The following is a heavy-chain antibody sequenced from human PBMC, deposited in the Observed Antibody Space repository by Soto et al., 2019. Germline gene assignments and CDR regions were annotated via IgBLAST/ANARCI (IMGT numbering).Heavy chain of an antibody. J-gene: IGHJ4*02. CDR3: ARRYGGTFDY. V-gene: IGHV4-59*08. CDR1: GGSISSYY. CDR2: IYYSGST. Sequence: QVQLQESGPGLVKPSETLSLTCTVSGGSISSYYWSWIRQPPGKGLEWIGYIYYSGSTNYNPSLRTRVTKSGDTSKNQFSLKLSSVTAADTSVYYCARRYGGTFDYWGQGTLVTVSS. D-gene: IGHD2-15*01.